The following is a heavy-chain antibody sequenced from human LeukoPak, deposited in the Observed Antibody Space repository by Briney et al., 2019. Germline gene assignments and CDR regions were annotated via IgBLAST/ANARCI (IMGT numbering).Heavy chain of an antibody. CDR3: ARDRYYYDSSGYIRFDY. CDR1: GGSFSGYY. V-gene: IGHV4-34*01. J-gene: IGHJ4*02. D-gene: IGHD3-22*01. Sequence: SETLSLTCAVYGGSFSGYYWSWIRQPPGKGLEWIGEINHSGSTNYNPSLKSRVTISVDTSKNQFSLKLSSVTAADTAVCYCARDRYYYDSSGYIRFDYWGQRTLVTVSS. CDR2: INHSGST.